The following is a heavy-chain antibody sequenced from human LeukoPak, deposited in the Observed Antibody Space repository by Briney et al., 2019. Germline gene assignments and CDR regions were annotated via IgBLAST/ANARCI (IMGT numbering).Heavy chain of an antibody. J-gene: IGHJ5*02. V-gene: IGHV1-69*13. CDR1: GDTFSSYA. Sequence: GASVKVSCKASGDTFSSYAISWVRQAPGQGLEWMGGIIPIFGTANYAQKFQGRVTITADESTSTAYMELSSLRSEDTAVYYCARDYFAGYSSGWYNWFDPWGQGTLVTVSS. CDR2: IIPIFGTA. D-gene: IGHD6-19*01. CDR3: ARDYFAGYSSGWYNWFDP.